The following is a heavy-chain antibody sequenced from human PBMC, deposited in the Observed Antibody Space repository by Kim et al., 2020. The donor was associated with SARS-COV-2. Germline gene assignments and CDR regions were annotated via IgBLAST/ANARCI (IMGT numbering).Heavy chain of an antibody. CDR2: IYYSGST. D-gene: IGHD2-15*01. J-gene: IGHJ4*02. Sequence: SETLSLTCTVSGGSISSYYWSWIRQPPGKGLEWIGYIYYSGSTNYNPSPKRRVTISVDTSKNQSSLKLSSVTAADTAVYYFARDRVSGGVGYWGQGTRVT. V-gene: IGHV4-59*01. CDR1: GGSISSYY. CDR3: ARDRVSGGVGY.